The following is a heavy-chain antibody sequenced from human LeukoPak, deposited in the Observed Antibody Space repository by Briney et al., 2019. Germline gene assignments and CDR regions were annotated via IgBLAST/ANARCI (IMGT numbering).Heavy chain of an antibody. CDR3: ARVGAFRSHYDFWSGPRKVYWFDP. V-gene: IGHV1-8*01. CDR1: GYTFTGYD. D-gene: IGHD3-3*01. J-gene: IGHJ5*02. CDR2: MNPNSGNT. Sequence: ASVKVSCKASGYTFTGYDINWVRQATGQGLEWMGWMNPNSGNTGYAQKFQGRVTMTRNTSISTAYTELSSLRSEDTAVYYCARVGAFRSHYDFWSGPRKVYWFDPWGQGTLVTVSS.